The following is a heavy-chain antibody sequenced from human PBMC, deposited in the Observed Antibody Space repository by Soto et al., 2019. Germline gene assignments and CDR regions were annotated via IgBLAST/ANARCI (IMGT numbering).Heavy chain of an antibody. V-gene: IGHV1-2*02. CDR2: INPNSGGT. CDR3: ARDLGQLVSYWYFDL. Sequence: QVQLVQSGAEVKKPGASVKVSCKASGYTFTGYYMHWVRQAPGQGLEWMGWINPNSGGTNYAQKFQGRVTMTRDTSISKAYMELSRLRSDDTAVYYCARDLGQLVSYWYFDLWGRGTLVTVSS. D-gene: IGHD6-6*01. J-gene: IGHJ2*01. CDR1: GYTFTGYY.